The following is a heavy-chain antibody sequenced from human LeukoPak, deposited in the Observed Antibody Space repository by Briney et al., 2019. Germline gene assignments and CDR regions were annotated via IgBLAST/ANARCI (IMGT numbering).Heavy chain of an antibody. CDR2: VSDDGNKK. CDR3: ARGQLLLEGYFYYMDV. V-gene: IGHV3-30*01. J-gene: IGHJ6*03. CDR1: GFTFSSYP. Sequence: PGRSLRLSCAASGFTFSSYPMHWVRQAPGKGLEWVAVVSDDGNKKFDADFVKGRFTISRDNSKNTLYLQMNSLRGEDTAVCYCARGQLLLEGYFYYMDVWGKGTTVTVSS. D-gene: IGHD2-2*01.